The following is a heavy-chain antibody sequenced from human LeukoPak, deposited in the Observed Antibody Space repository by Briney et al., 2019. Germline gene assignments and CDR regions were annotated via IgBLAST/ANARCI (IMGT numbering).Heavy chain of an antibody. V-gene: IGHV3-11*01. CDR2: ITSSGTTS. J-gene: IGHJ4*02. CDR3: ARDPDYGDPD. CDR1: GFTFSDHY. D-gene: IGHD4-17*01. Sequence: PGGSLRLFCTASGFTFSDHYMSWFRLSPGKGLEWLSYITSSGTTSDYADSVKGRFTISRDNAKNSMYLQMNSLRPEDTAVYYCARDPDYGDPDWGQGTLVTVSS.